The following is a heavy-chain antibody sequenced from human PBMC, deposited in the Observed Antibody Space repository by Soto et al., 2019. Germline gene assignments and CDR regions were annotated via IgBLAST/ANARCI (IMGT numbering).Heavy chain of an antibody. D-gene: IGHD2-2*01. CDR1: GFSFTNHG. J-gene: IGHJ5*02. Sequence: QVQLVESGGGVVQPGRSLRLSCAASGFSFTNHGMHWVRQTPGKGLEWVAVIWYDGSNKYYADSVKGRFTISRDTSKNTLYLQMNSLRAEDTAVYYCASRAGYQLMGDGGWFDPWGQGTLVTVSS. CDR3: ASRAGYQLMGDGGWFDP. V-gene: IGHV3-33*01. CDR2: IWYDGSNK.